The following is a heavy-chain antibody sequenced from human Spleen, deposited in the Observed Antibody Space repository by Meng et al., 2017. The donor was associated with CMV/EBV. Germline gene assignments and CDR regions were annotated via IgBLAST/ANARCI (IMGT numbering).Heavy chain of an antibody. CDR3: ARDQYQFLYTQGGGFFDY. J-gene: IGHJ4*02. CDR2: ISYDGSNK. V-gene: IGHV3-30*03. Sequence: GESLKISCEASGFTFNNYNMNWVRQAPGKGLEWVAVISYDGSNKYYANPVEGRFTVSRDNSKNTLYLQMNSLRAEDTAVYYCARDQYQFLYTQGGGFFDYWGQGTLVTVSS. D-gene: IGHD2-2*02. CDR1: GFTFNNYN.